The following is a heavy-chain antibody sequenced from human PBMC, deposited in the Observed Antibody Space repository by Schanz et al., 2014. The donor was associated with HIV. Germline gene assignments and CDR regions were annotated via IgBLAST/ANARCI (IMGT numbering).Heavy chain of an antibody. CDR2: ISGSSSTI. V-gene: IGHV3-48*02. CDR1: GFTLSSYS. D-gene: IGHD3-3*01. CDR3: AREAYYFDFWNGQYYYYGLDV. J-gene: IGHJ6*02. Sequence: EVQLVESGGGLVQPGGSLRLSCEASGFTLSSYSMNWVRQAPGKGLEWISYISGSSSTIYYAGSVKGRFTISRDNAKNSLFLQMNSLKDDDTAVYYCAREAYYFDFWNGQYYYYGLDVWGQGTTVTVSS.